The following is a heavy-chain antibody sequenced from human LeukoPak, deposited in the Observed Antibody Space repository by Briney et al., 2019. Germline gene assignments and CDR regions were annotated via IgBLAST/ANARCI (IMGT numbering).Heavy chain of an antibody. CDR2: IYTSYFT. CDR1: GDSMRGYS. D-gene: IGHD3-10*01. CDR3: ARVHIVTGTYFDS. V-gene: IGHV4-4*07. Sequence: SETLSLTCTISGDSMRGYSWSWLRQPAGKELEWIGRIYTSYFTEYNLSLDGRVTMSIDTSKNQFSLMLDSVTGADTAIYYCARVHIVTGTYFDSWGQGALVTVSS. J-gene: IGHJ4*02.